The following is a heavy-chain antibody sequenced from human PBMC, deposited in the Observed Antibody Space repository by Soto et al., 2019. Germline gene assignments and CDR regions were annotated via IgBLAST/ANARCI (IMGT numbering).Heavy chain of an antibody. J-gene: IGHJ4*02. CDR1: GDTFSFYS. CDR2: INPILRMS. V-gene: IGHV1-69*02. CDR3: ASSYGSGYRAFDY. D-gene: IGHD3-10*01. Sequence: QVQLVQSGAEVKKPGSSVKVSCKASGDTFSFYSINWVRQAPGLGLEWMGRINPILRMSNYAKRFQGRVTMTADKSTSKAYMELSSLRSEDTAMYYCASSYGSGYRAFDYWGQGALVTVSS.